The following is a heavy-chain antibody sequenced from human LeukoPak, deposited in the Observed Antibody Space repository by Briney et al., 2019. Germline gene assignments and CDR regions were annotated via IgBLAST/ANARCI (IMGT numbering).Heavy chain of an antibody. CDR3: ARVLAMVRGVIITSPNWFDP. D-gene: IGHD3-10*01. CDR2: INHSGST. Sequence: SETLPLTCAVYGGSFSGYYWSWIRQPPGKGLEWIGEINHSGSTNYNPSLKSRVTISVDTSKNQFSLKLSSVTAADTAVYYCARVLAMVRGVIITSPNWFDPWGQGTLVTVSS. J-gene: IGHJ5*02. CDR1: GGSFSGYY. V-gene: IGHV4-34*01.